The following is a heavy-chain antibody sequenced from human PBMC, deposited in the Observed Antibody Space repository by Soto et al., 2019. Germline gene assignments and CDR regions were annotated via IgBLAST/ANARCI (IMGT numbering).Heavy chain of an antibody. Sequence: SETLSLTCTVSGGSISSYYWSWIRQPPGKGLEWIGYIYYSGSTNYNPSLKSRVTISVDTSKNQFSLKLSSVTAADTAVYYCASGGILDRSGYYPAGFAYWGQGTLVTVSS. J-gene: IGHJ4*02. D-gene: IGHD3-22*01. CDR3: ASGGILDRSGYYPAGFAY. V-gene: IGHV4-59*01. CDR1: GGSISSYY. CDR2: IYYSGST.